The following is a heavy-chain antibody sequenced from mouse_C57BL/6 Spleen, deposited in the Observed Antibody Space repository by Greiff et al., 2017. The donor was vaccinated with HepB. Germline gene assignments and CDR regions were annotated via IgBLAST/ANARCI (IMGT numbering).Heavy chain of an antibody. CDR3: ASYLPLYYSGAMDY. V-gene: IGHV5-4*01. CDR1: GFTFSSYA. Sequence: EVQLVESGGGLVKPGGSLKLSCAASGFTFSSYAMSWVRQTPEKRLEWVATISDGGSYTYYPDNGKGRFTISRDNAKNNRYLQMSHLKSEDTAMYYCASYLPLYYSGAMDYWGQGTSVTVSS. J-gene: IGHJ4*01. CDR2: ISDGGSYT. D-gene: IGHD2-12*01.